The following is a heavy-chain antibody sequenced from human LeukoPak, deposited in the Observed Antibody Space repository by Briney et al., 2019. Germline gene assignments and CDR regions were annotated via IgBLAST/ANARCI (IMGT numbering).Heavy chain of an antibody. J-gene: IGHJ4*02. Sequence: PSETLSLTCTVSGGSISSGDYYWSWIRQPPGKGLEWIGYIYYSGSTYYNPSLKSRVTISVDTSKNQFSLKLSSVTAADTAVYYCARGYGSGSSQEASSDYWGQGTLVTVSS. CDR3: ARGYGSGSSQEASSDY. V-gene: IGHV4-30-4*01. D-gene: IGHD3-10*01. CDR1: GGSISSGDYY. CDR2: IYYSGST.